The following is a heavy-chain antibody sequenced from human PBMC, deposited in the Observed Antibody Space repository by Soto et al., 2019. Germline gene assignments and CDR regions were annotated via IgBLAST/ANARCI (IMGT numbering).Heavy chain of an antibody. CDR2: IYYSGST. CDR1: GGSISSYY. J-gene: IGHJ5*02. CDR3: ARGRIASQFDP. V-gene: IGHV4-59*01. Sequence: QVQLQESGPGLVKPSETLSLTCTVSGGSISSYYWSWIRQPPGKGLEWIGYIYYSGSTNYNPSLKSRVTISVDSSKNQFSLKLSSVTAADTAVYYCARGRIASQFDPWGQGTLVTVSS. D-gene: IGHD6-6*01.